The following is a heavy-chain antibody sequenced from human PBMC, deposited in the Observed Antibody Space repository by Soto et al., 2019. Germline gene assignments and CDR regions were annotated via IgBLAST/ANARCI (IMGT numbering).Heavy chain of an antibody. Sequence: ASVKVSCKACGYTFHGYYLHWVRQAPGQGLEWMGRIHPNRGTTNYAQKFQGRVSMTSDTSISTAYMQLSRLRSDDTAFYYCVRRRDDFRFDYWGQGTLVTVSS. J-gene: IGHJ5*01. D-gene: IGHD2-21*02. V-gene: IGHV1-2*02. CDR1: GYTFHGYY. CDR2: IHPNRGTT. CDR3: VRRRDDFRFDY.